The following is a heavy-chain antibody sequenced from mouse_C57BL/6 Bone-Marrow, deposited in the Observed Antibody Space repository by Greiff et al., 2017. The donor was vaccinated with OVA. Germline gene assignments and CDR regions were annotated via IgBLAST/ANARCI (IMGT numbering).Heavy chain of an antibody. CDR2: ISSGGDYI. CDR1: GFTFSSYA. J-gene: IGHJ3*01. V-gene: IGHV5-9-1*02. CDR3: TRELTGTSWFAY. D-gene: IGHD4-1*01. Sequence: EVQLVESGEGLVKPGGSLKLPCAASGFTFSSYAMSWVRQTPEKRLEWVAYISSGGDYIYYADTVKGRFTISRDNARNTLYLQMSSLKSEDTAMYYCTRELTGTSWFAYWGQGTLVTVSA.